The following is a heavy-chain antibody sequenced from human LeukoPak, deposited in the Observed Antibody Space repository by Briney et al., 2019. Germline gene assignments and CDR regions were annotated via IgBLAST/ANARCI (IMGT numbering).Heavy chain of an antibody. CDR1: GYSFTCYW. Sequence: GESLKISCKGSGYSFTCYWIGWVRQMPGKGLEWMGIIYPGDSDTRYSPSFQGQVTISADKSISTAYLQWSSLKASDTAMYYCARHHSSSWRYNWFDPWGQGTLVTVSS. J-gene: IGHJ5*02. V-gene: IGHV5-51*01. CDR3: ARHHSSSWRYNWFDP. D-gene: IGHD6-13*01. CDR2: IYPGDSDT.